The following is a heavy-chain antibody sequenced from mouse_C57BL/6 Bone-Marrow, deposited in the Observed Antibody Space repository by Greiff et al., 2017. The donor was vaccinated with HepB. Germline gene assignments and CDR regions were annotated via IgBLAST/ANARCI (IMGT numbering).Heavy chain of an antibody. CDR3: AQLGRFAY. CDR1: GYTFTSYW. CDR2: IDPSDSYT. J-gene: IGHJ3*01. V-gene: IGHV1-59*01. Sequence: QVQLQQPGAELVRPGTSVKLSCKASGYTFTSYWMHWVKQRPGQGLEWIGVIDPSDSYTNYNQKFKGKATLTVDTSSSTAYMRLSSLTSEDSAVYYCAQLGRFAYWGQGTLVTVSA. D-gene: IGHD4-1*02.